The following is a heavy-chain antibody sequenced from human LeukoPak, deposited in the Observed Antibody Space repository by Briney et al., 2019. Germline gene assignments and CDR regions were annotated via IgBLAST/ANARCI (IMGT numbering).Heavy chain of an antibody. CDR1: GFSFSSYE. D-gene: IGHD4-17*01. V-gene: IGHV3-48*03. CDR2: IGSSGSTV. J-gene: IGHJ3*02. CDR3: ARDTLLYADSPDAFDM. Sequence: GGSLRLSCAASGFSFSSYEINSVRQAPGKGLGWVSYIGSSGSTVYYADSVKGRFTISRDNAKKSLYLQMNSLRDEDTAVYYCARDTLLYADSPDAFDMWGQGTMVTVSS.